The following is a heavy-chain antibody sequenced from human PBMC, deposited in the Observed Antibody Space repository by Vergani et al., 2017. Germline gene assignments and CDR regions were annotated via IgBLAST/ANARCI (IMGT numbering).Heavy chain of an antibody. J-gene: IGHJ6*02. D-gene: IGHD3-9*01. CDR3: ARDRYDILGYYYCGMDV. CDR2: IYYSGST. Sequence: QVQLQESGPGLVKPSETLSLTCTVSGGSISSYYWSWIRQPPGKGLEWIGYIYYSGSTNYNPSLKSRVTISVDTSKNQFSLKLSSVTAADTAVYYCARDRYDILGYYYCGMDVWGQGTTVTVSS. CDR1: GGSISSYY. V-gene: IGHV4-59*01.